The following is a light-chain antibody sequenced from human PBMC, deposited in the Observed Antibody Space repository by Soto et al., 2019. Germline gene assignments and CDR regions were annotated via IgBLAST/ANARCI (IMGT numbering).Light chain of an antibody. Sequence: QSVLTQPPSVSGAPGQRVTISCTGSSSNIGAGYVVHWYQQLPGTAPKLLIYGNTNRPSGVPDRISGSKSGTSASLAITGLQAEDEADYYCQSYDSSLSVVVFGGGTKLTVL. V-gene: IGLV1-40*01. J-gene: IGLJ2*01. CDR3: QSYDSSLSVVV. CDR2: GNT. CDR1: SSNIGAGYV.